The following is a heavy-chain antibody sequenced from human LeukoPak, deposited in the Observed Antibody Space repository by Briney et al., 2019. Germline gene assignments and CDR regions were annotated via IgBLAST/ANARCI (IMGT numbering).Heavy chain of an antibody. CDR3: AKDGAQAYYDILTGYSTYYFDY. V-gene: IGHV1-46*01. D-gene: IGHD3-9*01. CDR1: GYTFTSYY. J-gene: IGHJ4*02. CDR2: INPSGGST. Sequence: ASVKVSCKASGYTFTSYYMHWVRQAPGQGLEWMGIINPSGGSTSYAQKFQGRVTMTRDMSTSTVYMELSSLRSEDTAVYYCAKDGAQAYYDILTGYSTYYFDYWGQGTLVTVSS.